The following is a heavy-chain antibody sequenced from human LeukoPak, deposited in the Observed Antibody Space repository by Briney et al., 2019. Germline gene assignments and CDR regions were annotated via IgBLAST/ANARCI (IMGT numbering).Heavy chain of an antibody. Sequence: GGSLRLSCATPGFTFNNNAMSWVRQAPGKGLEWVSAISGSGGSTYYADSVKGRFTISRDNSKNTLYLQMNSLRAEDTAVYYCAKDPDTVTTSLSWGQGTLVTVSS. V-gene: IGHV3-23*01. CDR3: AKDPDTVTTSLS. CDR2: ISGSGGST. CDR1: GFTFNNNA. J-gene: IGHJ4*02. D-gene: IGHD4-17*01.